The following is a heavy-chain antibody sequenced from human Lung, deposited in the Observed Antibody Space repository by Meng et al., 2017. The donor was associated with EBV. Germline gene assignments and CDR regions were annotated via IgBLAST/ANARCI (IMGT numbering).Heavy chain of an antibody. V-gene: IGHV4-59*01. Sequence: HGQLLGSGPGLVKPAETLSLTCTVSGGSMSNYDWSWIRQPPGKGLEWIGSIYDRGSTYYSPFLKSRVTISKDMSKNQVSLKLNSLTADDTAVYYCARDLGRDFYSGGTVYHTGWFDPWGQGTLVTVSS. CDR2: IYDRGST. CDR3: ARDLGRDFYSGGTVYHTGWFDP. CDR1: GGSMSNYD. J-gene: IGHJ5*02. D-gene: IGHD3-10*01.